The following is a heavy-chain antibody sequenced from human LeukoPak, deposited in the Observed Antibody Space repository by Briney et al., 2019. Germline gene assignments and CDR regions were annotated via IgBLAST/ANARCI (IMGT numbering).Heavy chain of an antibody. J-gene: IGHJ6*03. CDR3: ARNGLRFLEWLVSQDYYYYYMDV. Sequence: PSETLSPTCTVSGGSTSSYYWSWIRQPPGKGLEWIGRVFTSGIISGNTNYNPSLKSRVTMSVDTSKNQFSLKLTSVTAADTAVYYCARNGLRFLEWLVSQDYYYYYMDVWGKGTTVTVSS. D-gene: IGHD3-3*01. V-gene: IGHV4-4*07. CDR2: VFTSGIISGNT. CDR1: GGSTSSYY.